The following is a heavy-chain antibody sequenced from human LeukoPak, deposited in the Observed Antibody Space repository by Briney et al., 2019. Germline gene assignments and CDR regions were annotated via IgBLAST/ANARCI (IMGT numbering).Heavy chain of an antibody. CDR3: AKSDYYDSSGHTDY. CDR1: GFTFSSYA. D-gene: IGHD3-22*01. V-gene: IGHV3-23*01. J-gene: IGHJ4*02. Sequence: GGSLRLSCAASGFTFSSYAMSWVRQAPGKGPEWVSAISGSGGSTYYADSVKGRFTISRDNSKNTLYLQMNSLRAEDTAVYYCAKSDYYDSSGHTDYWGQGTLVTVSS. CDR2: ISGSGGST.